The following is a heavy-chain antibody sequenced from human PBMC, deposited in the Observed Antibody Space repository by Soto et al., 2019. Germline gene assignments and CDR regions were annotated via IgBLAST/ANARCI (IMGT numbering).Heavy chain of an antibody. Sequence: EVQLVESGGGLEHPGRSLRLSCTASGFSFGDYAIIWFRQAPGKGPEWVGLITSKRYGGATEYAASVRGRFTSSRDDSKSIAYLQMNSLKLDDTAGYHCRRLPRNNRGAPFDYWGQGTQVTVSS. D-gene: IGHD3-10*01. CDR2: ITSKRYGGAT. CDR1: GFSFGDYA. J-gene: IGHJ4*02. CDR3: RRLPRNNRGAPFDY. V-gene: IGHV3-49*03.